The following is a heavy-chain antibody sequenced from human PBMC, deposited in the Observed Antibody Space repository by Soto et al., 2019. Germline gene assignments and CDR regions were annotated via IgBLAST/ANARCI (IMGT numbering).Heavy chain of an antibody. D-gene: IGHD4-17*01. CDR3: AREGTTVTTWDAFDI. CDR1: GYTFTGYY. Sequence: ASVKVSCKASGYTFTGYYMHWVRQAPGQGLEWMGWINPNSGGTNCAQKFQGWVTMTRDTSISTAYMELSRLRSDDTAVYYCAREGTTVTTWDAFDIWGQGTMVTVSS. J-gene: IGHJ3*02. CDR2: INPNSGGT. V-gene: IGHV1-2*04.